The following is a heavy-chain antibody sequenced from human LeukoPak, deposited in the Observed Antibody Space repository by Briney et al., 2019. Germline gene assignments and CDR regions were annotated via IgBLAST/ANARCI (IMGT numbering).Heavy chain of an antibody. V-gene: IGHV3-66*01. CDR3: ARGRGGGYDY. J-gene: IGHJ4*02. Sequence: GGSLRLSCAASELSVSYNYMRWVRQAPGKGLEWFSIISSGGSTYYADSAKGRFTISRDNSKNTLYLQMRRLRVEETAVYYGARGRGGGYDYWGQGTLVTVSS. CDR2: ISSGGST. D-gene: IGHD1-26*01. CDR1: ELSVSYNY.